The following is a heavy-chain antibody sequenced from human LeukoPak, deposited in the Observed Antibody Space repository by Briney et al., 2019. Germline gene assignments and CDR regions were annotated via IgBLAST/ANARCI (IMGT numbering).Heavy chain of an antibody. CDR3: ARGPSPYYDILTGYHLDY. CDR2: ISSSGSTI. Sequence: TGGSLRLSCAASGFTFSSYEMNWVRQAPGKGLEWVSYISSSGSTIYYADSVKGRFTISRDNAKNSLYLQMNSLRAEDTAVYYCARGPSPYYDILTGYHLDYWGQGTLVTVSS. J-gene: IGHJ4*02. CDR1: GFTFSSYE. V-gene: IGHV3-48*03. D-gene: IGHD3-9*01.